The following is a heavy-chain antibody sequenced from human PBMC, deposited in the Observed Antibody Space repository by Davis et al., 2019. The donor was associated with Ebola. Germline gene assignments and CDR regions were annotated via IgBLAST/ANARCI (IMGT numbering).Heavy chain of an antibody. CDR2: ISTTSTSI. CDR1: GFTFRAYA. J-gene: IGHJ4*02. CDR3: TTDYDSWSGRRQLDY. D-gene: IGHD3-3*01. Sequence: GESLKISCLASGFTFRAYAMTWVRQAPGQGLEWLSYISTTSTSIYYADSVKGRFTVSRDNAENSLYLQMNRLRAEDTALYYCTTDYDSWSGRRQLDYWGQGTQVTVSS. V-gene: IGHV3-48*04.